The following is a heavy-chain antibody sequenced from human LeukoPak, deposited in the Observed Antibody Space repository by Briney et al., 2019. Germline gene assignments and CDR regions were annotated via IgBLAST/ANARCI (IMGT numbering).Heavy chain of an antibody. V-gene: IGHV3-74*01. J-gene: IGHJ6*03. CDR2: INSDGSST. D-gene: IGHD5-12*01. CDR3: AKGGGYEAQYYYYYLDV. CDR1: GFTFSSYW. Sequence: GGSLRLSCAASGFTFSSYWMHWVRQAPGKGLVWVSRINSDGSSTSYADSVKGRFTVSRDNSKNTLYLQMKSLRAEDTAVYYCAKGGGYEAQYYYYYLDVWGKGTTVTISS.